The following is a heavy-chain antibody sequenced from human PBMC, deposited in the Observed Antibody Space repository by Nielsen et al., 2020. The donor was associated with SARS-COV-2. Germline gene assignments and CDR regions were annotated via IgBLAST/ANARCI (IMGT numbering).Heavy chain of an antibody. CDR3: AKDDVVRGDAFDI. V-gene: IGHV1-46*01. CDR1: GYTFTNYY. Sequence: SVKVSCKASGYTFTNYYMHWVRQAPGQGLEWMGIINTSDGSTTYAQKFQGRVTMTRDTSTSTVYMELSSLRSEDTALYYCAKDDVVRGDAFDIWGQGTMVTVSS. CDR2: INTSDGST. J-gene: IGHJ3*02. D-gene: IGHD3-10*01.